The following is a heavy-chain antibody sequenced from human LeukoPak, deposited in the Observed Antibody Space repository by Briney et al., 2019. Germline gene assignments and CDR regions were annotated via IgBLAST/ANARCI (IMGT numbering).Heavy chain of an antibody. CDR3: ARKGSAISPLDF. J-gene: IGHJ4*02. CDR2: ISFDGYDT. V-gene: IGHV3-23*01. D-gene: IGHD2-2*02. CDR1: GFTFSTYT. Sequence: GGSLRLSCAASGFTFSTYTMNWVRQAPGKGLEWVSTISFDGYDTYYADSVKGRFTMSRDNSKNILYLQMNSLRVDDTAVYFCARKGSAISPLDFWGQETLVTVSP.